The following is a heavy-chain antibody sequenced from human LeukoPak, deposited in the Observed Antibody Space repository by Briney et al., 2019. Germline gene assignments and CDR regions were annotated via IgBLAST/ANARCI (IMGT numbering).Heavy chain of an antibody. Sequence: LETLSLTCAVYGGSFSGYYWSWIRQPPGKGLEWIGEINHSGSTNYNPSLKSRVTISVDTSKNQFSLKLSSVTAADTAVYYCAKDSGIYQFVFDYWGQGTLVTVSS. CDR2: INHSGST. V-gene: IGHV4-34*01. J-gene: IGHJ4*02. CDR3: AKDSGIYQFVFDY. CDR1: GGSFSGYY. D-gene: IGHD1-26*01.